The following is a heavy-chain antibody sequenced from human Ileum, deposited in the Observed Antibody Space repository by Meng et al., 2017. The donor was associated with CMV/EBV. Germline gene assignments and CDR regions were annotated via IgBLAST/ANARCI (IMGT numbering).Heavy chain of an antibody. J-gene: IGHJ4*02. V-gene: IGHV1-18*01. CDR3: GGAVAGQGIGMGGIDY. D-gene: IGHD6-19*01. CDR2: ISNSGYT. CDR1: GYTFTTYG. Sequence: QVQLGQSGTEVKKPGASVKVSCKASGYTFTTYGIAWVRQAPGQGLELMGWISNSGYTEYAQKFQGRATMTTDTPTSTAYMELRSLTSDDTAVYYCGGAVAGQGIGMGGIDYWGQGTLVTVSS.